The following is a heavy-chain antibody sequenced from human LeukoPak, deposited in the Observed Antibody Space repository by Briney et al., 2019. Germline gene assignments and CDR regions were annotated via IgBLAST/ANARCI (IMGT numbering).Heavy chain of an antibody. CDR3: AGHSGSYAYYYYYGMDV. CDR2: ISGSAGGT. V-gene: IGHV3-23*01. CDR1: GFTFSTYA. D-gene: IGHD1-26*01. J-gene: IGHJ6*02. Sequence: GGSLRLSCAASGFTFSTYAMSWVRQPPGKGLEWVATISGSAGGTYYADSVKGRFTISRDNSKNTVHLQMNSLRAEDTAVYYCAGHSGSYAYYYYYGMDVWGQGTTVTVSS.